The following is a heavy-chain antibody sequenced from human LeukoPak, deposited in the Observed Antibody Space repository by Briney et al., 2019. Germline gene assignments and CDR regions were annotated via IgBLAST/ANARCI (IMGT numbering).Heavy chain of an antibody. Sequence: GSLRLSCAASGFTFSSYGMHWVRQAPGKGLEWVAVISYGGSNKYYADSVKGRFTISRDNSKNTLYLQMNSLRAEDTAVYYCAKLVRNNWFDPWGQGTLVTVSS. CDR3: AKLVRNNWFDP. CDR2: ISYGGSNK. CDR1: GFTFSSYG. V-gene: IGHV3-30*18. J-gene: IGHJ5*02.